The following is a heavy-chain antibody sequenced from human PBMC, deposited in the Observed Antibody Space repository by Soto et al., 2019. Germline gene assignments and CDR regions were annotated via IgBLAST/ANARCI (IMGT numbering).Heavy chain of an antibody. CDR1: GGSISSYY. CDR2: IYYSGST. D-gene: IGHD3-16*02. Sequence: PSETLSLTCTVSGGSISSYYWSWIRQPPGKGLEWIGYIYYSGSTNYNPSLKSRVTISVDTSKNQFSLKLSSVTAADTAVYYCVCLDYIWVSYRYNYYMDVWGKGPTVTVSS. J-gene: IGHJ6*03. V-gene: IGHV4-59*08. CDR3: VCLDYIWVSYRYNYYMDV.